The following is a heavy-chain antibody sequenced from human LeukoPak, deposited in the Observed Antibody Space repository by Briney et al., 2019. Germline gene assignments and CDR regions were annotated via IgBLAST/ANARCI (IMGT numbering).Heavy chain of an antibody. V-gene: IGHV3-30-3*01. CDR3: ARMKVIKGASLDY. J-gene: IGHJ4*02. CDR1: GFSFSKYA. CDR2: ISFDETKK. Sequence: GGPLRLSCAASGFSFSKYAMHWVRQAPGKGLEWVAVISFDETKKYYADSVKGRFTISRDNSNNTLILQMNSLKTEDTAVYFCARMKVIKGASLDYWGQGSLVTVSS. D-gene: IGHD2/OR15-2a*01.